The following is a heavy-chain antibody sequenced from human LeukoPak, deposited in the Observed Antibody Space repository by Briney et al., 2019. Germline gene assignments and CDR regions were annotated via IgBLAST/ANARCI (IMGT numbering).Heavy chain of an antibody. CDR2: INHSGST. D-gene: IGHD3-9*01. CDR3: ARRIWYHDILTAYNI. J-gene: IGHJ4*02. CDR1: GGSFSGYY. Sequence: SETLSLTCAVYGGSFSGYYWSWIRQPPGKGLEWIGEINHSGSTNYNPSLKSRVTISVDTSRNQFSLNLSSVTAADTAVYYCARRIWYHDILTAYNIWGQGTPVTVSS. V-gene: IGHV4-34*01.